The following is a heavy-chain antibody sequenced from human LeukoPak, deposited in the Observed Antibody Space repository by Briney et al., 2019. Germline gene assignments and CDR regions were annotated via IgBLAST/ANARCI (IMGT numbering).Heavy chain of an antibody. V-gene: IGHV3-33*01. D-gene: IGHD6-19*01. Sequence: PGGSLRLSCAASGFTFSSYAMHWVRQAPGKGLEWVAVIWYDGSNKYYADSVKGRFTISRDHSKNTLYMQMKSLRAEDTAVYYCARELEIAVAGTLGYWGQGTLVTVSS. CDR1: GFTFSSYA. CDR2: IWYDGSNK. J-gene: IGHJ4*02. CDR3: ARELEIAVAGTLGY.